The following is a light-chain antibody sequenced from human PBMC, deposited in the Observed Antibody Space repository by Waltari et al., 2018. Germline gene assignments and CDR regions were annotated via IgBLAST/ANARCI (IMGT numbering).Light chain of an antibody. J-gene: IGLJ1*01. CDR3: SSYTSSSTPYV. CDR2: EVS. V-gene: IGLV2-14*01. Sequence: ARTQPPPCSGSLGQWITIPGPETTGALGVITYVTCYQQHPGKAPKLMIYEVSNRPSGVSNRFSGSKSGNTASLTISGLQAEDEADYYCSSYTSSSTPYVFGTGTKVTVL. CDR1: TGALGVITY.